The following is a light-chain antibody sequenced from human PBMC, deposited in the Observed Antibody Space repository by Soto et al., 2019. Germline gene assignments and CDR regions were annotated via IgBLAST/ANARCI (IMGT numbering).Light chain of an antibody. V-gene: IGLV1-40*01. CDR3: QSYDSSLSGYV. CDR1: SSNIGAGYD. J-gene: IGLJ1*01. Sequence: QSVLTQPPSVSGAPGQRVTISWTGSSSNIGAGYDVHWYQQLPGTAPKLLIYGNSNRPSGVPDRFSGSKSGTSASLAITGLHAEDEADYYCQSYDSSLSGYVFGTGTKLTAL. CDR2: GNS.